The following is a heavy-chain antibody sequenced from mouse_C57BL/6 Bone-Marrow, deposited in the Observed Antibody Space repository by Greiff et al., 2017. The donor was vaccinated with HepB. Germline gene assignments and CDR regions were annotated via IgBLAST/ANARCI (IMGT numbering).Heavy chain of an antibody. J-gene: IGHJ2*01. D-gene: IGHD1-1*01. V-gene: IGHV3-6*01. CDR3: ATVYPYFDY. Sequence: EVQLQQSGPGLVKPSQSLSLTCSVTGYSITSGYYWNWIRQFPGNKLEWMGYISYDGSNNYNPSLKNRISITRDTSKNQFFLKLNSVTTEDTATYYCATVYPYFDYWGQGTTLTVSS. CDR1: GYSITSGYY. CDR2: ISYDGSN.